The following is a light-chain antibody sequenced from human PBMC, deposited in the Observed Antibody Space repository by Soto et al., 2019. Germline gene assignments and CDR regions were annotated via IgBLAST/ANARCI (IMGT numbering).Light chain of an antibody. CDR2: GAS. Sequence: IQMTQSPSSLSASVGDRVTITCRASQGIRNDLGWYQEKPGKAPKLLIYGASSLASGVPSRFSGSGSGTEFTLTISSLQPDDFATYYCQQHNGYSERMFGQGTKVDI. CDR3: QQHNGYSERM. CDR1: QGIRND. V-gene: IGKV1-17*01. J-gene: IGKJ1*01.